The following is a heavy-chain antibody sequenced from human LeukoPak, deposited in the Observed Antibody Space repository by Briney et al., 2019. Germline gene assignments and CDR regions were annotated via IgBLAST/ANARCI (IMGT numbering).Heavy chain of an antibody. D-gene: IGHD3-10*01. J-gene: IGHJ6*03. CDR1: GGSISSSTYY. CDR3: AREISEGIEFGNYMDV. V-gene: IGHV4-30-4*08. Sequence: SETLSLTCTVSGGSISSSTYYWGWIRQPPGKGLEWIGYIYYSGSTYYNPSLKSRVTISIDTSKKQFSLKLTSVTAADTAVYYCAREISEGIEFGNYMDVWGKGTTVIVSS. CDR2: IYYSGST.